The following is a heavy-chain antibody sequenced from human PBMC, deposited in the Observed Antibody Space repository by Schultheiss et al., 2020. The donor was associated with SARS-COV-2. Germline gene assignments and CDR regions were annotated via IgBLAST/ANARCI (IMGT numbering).Heavy chain of an antibody. D-gene: IGHD4-11*01. J-gene: IGHJ6*02. V-gene: IGHV4-59*08. CDR1: GGSISSYY. Sequence: SQTLSLTCTVSGGSISSYYWSWIRQPPGKGLEWIGYIYYSGSTDHNPSLKSRVFMSVDTSKNQFSLTLSSVTAADTAVYYCARHNLQFINYYYYYGMDVWGQGTTVTVSS. CDR2: IYYSGST. CDR3: ARHNLQFINYYYYYGMDV.